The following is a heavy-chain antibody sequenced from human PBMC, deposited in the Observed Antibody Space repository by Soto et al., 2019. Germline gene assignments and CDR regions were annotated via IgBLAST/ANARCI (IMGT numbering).Heavy chain of an antibody. D-gene: IGHD1-1*01. CDR1: GFTFSSYA. J-gene: IGHJ1*01. CDR3: APWNGPAEEYFQH. V-gene: IGHV3-23*01. CDR2: ISGSGGST. Sequence: GGSLRLSCAASGFTFSSYAMSWVRQAPGKGLEWVSAISGSGGSTYYADSVKGRFTISRDNSKNTLYLQMNSLRAEDTAVYYCAPWNGPAEEYFQHWGQGTLVTVSS.